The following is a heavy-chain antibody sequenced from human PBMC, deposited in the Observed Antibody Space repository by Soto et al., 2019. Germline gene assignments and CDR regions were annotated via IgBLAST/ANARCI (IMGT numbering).Heavy chain of an antibody. CDR3: AGVFIGMGRGFMAPFLMDV. CDR2: IYYSGST. D-gene: IGHD3-10*01. Sequence: SETLSLTCTVSGGSISSCSYYWGWLRQPPGKELEWIGSIYYSGSTSYNPSLKNRVTISADTSKNQFSLKLSSVTAADTAAYYCAGVFIGMGRGFMAPFLMDVLGQGTTGTVS. J-gene: IGHJ6*01. V-gene: IGHV4-39*01. CDR1: GGSISSCSYY.